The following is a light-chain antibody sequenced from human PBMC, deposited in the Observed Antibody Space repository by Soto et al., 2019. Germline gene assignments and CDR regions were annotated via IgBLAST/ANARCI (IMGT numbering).Light chain of an antibody. CDR1: QSGNSN. V-gene: IGKV3-15*01. Sequence: IVMTPSPATLSVSQGERATISCRASQSGNSNLSWYQQQPGQAPRLLIYGASTRATGIPARFSVSGSGTEFTLTISSLQSEDFAVYYCQQYNNWPPLTVGEGTQGQIK. CDR2: GAS. CDR3: QQYNNWPPLT. J-gene: IGKJ4*01.